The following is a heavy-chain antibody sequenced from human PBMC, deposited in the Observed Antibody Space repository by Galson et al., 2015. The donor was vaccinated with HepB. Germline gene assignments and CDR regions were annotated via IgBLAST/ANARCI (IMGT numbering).Heavy chain of an antibody. CDR3: AKRSNNLNDRSLDY. CDR2: ISSSGDNT. J-gene: IGHJ4*02. Sequence: SLRLSCAASEFSFSTFTMNWVRQAPGKSLEWVSFISSSGDNTYYADSVKGRLTISRDNSKNTLHLQMNSLRAEDTAIYYCAKRSNNLNDRSLDYWGQGTLVTVSS. CDR1: EFSFSTFT. D-gene: IGHD1-20*01. V-gene: IGHV3-23*01.